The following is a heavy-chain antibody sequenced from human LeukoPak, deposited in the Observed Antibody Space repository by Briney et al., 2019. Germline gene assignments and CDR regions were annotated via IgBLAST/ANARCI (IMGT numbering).Heavy chain of an antibody. J-gene: IGHJ4*02. CDR3: ARVGIAAALDY. D-gene: IGHD6-13*01. CDR2: IYYSGST. Sequence: SETLSLTCTVSGGSISSGDYYWTWIRQPPGKGLEWIGNIYYSGSTDYNPSLKSRVTISEDTSKNQFSLKLSSVTAADTAVYYCARVGIAAALDYWGQGTLVTVSS. V-gene: IGHV4-30-4*08. CDR1: GGSISSGDYY.